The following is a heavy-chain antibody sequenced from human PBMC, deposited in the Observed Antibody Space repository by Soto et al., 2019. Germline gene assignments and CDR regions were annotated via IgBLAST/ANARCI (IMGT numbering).Heavy chain of an antibody. Sequence: QVQLQQWGAGLLKPSETLSLTCAVYGGSFSGYYWSWIRQPPGKGLEWIGEINHSGSTNYNPSLKSRVTISVHTFKNQFPLKLSSVTAADTAVYYCARGRVLRYFSRDPPPPHNWFDPWGQGTLVTVSS. CDR1: GGSFSGYY. CDR3: ARGRVLRYFSRDPPPPHNWFDP. CDR2: INHSGST. V-gene: IGHV4-34*01. D-gene: IGHD3-9*01. J-gene: IGHJ5*02.